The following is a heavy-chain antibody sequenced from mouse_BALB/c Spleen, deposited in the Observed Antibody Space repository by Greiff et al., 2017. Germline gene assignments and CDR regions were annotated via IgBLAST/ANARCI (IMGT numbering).Heavy chain of an antibody. CDR2: IDPANGNT. CDR1: GFNIKDTY. Sequence: EVQLQQSGAELMKPGASVKLSCTASGFNIKDTYMHWVKQRPEQGLEWIGRIDPANGNTKYDPKFQGKATITADTSSNTAYLQLSSLTSEDTAVYYCARNEEGFPWFAYWGQGTLVTVSA. CDR3: ARNEEGFPWFAY. V-gene: IGHV14-3*02. J-gene: IGHJ3*01.